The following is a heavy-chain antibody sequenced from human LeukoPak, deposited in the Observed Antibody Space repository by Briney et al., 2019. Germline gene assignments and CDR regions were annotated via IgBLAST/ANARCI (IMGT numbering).Heavy chain of an antibody. D-gene: IGHD2-2*01. CDR2: IYYSGST. CDR3: ARGVVVVPATAKGPNYFDY. J-gene: IGHJ4*02. Sequence: SETLSLTCTVSGGSISSSSYYWSWIRQPPGKGLEWIGYIYYSGSTNYNPSLKSRVTISVDTSKNQFSLKLSSVTAADTAVYYCARGVVVVPATAKGPNYFDYWGQGTLVTVSS. CDR1: GGSISSSSYY. V-gene: IGHV4-61*01.